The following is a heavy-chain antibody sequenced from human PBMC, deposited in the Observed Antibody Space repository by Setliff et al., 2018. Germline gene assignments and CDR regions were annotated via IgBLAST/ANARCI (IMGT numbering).Heavy chain of an antibody. CDR2: IYYSGST. CDR1: DDSMSFSY. Sequence: SETLSLTCSVSDDSMSFSYWSWIRQPPGKGLEWIGYIYYSGSTDSHPSLKSRVSISIDTSKNQFSLNVRSVTAADTAIYYCAKGRGEMDSWGQGILVTVSS. J-gene: IGHJ4*02. D-gene: IGHD3-10*01. V-gene: IGHV4-59*01. CDR3: AKGRGEMDS.